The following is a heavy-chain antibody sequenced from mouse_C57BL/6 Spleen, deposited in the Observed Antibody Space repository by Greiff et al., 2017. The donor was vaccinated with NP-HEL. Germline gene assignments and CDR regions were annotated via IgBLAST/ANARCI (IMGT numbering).Heavy chain of an antibody. CDR2: IFPGGGCT. V-gene: IGHV1-56*01. Sequence: VQLQQSGPELVRPGASVKISCKAPGYTFTSHWMQWVRQRPGQGLEWIGEIFPGGGCTSYNEKFKGKATLTVDTSTSTAYMQLSSLTSDDSAVYFCARTYDSNYDFFDYWGQGTTLTVSS. CDR1: GYTFTSHW. D-gene: IGHD2-5*01. J-gene: IGHJ2*01. CDR3: ARTYDSNYDFFDY.